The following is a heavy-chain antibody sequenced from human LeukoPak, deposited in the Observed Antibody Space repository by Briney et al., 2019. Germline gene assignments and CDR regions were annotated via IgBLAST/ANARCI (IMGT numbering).Heavy chain of an antibody. CDR3: ATYRQVLLPFES. V-gene: IGHV3-23*01. J-gene: IGHJ4*02. CDR1: GFTFSNYA. CDR2: ISGSARIT. D-gene: IGHD2-8*02. Sequence: GGSLRLSCAASGFTFSNYAMAWVRQAPGKGLEWVSFISGSARITYYADSVRGRFTISRDNSKSTLSLQMNSLRAEDTAIYYCATYRQVLLPFESWGQGTLVTVSS.